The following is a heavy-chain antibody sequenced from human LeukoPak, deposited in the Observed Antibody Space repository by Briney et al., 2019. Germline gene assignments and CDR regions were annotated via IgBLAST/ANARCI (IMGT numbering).Heavy chain of an antibody. J-gene: IGHJ4*02. V-gene: IGHV1-69*13. CDR2: IIPIFGTA. Sequence: AVNVSCKPSRGTLSSYALSGVRQTPRQGLEWMGGIIPIFGTANYAQKFQGRVTITADESTSTACMELSSLRSEDTAVYYCARESMAGTVWGQGTLVTVSS. CDR1: RGTLSSYA. CDR3: ARESMAGTV. D-gene: IGHD6-19*01.